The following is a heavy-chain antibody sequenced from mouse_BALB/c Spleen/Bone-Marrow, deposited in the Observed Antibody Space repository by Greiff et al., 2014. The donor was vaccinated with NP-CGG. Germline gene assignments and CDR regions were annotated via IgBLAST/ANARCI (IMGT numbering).Heavy chain of an antibody. Sequence: SGAELAKPGASVKLSCTASGFNVKDTYMHWVKQRPEQGLEWIGRIDPANGNTKYDPKFQGKATITADTSSNTAYLQLSSLTSEDTAVYYCANYYYGSSLFAYWGQGTLVTVSA. D-gene: IGHD1-1*01. CDR3: ANYYYGSSLFAY. V-gene: IGHV14-3*02. J-gene: IGHJ3*01. CDR2: IDPANGNT. CDR1: GFNVKDTY.